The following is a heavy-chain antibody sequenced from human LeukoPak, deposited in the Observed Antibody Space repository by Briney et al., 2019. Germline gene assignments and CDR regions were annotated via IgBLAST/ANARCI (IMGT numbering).Heavy chain of an antibody. V-gene: IGHV3-53*01. Sequence: GGSLRLSCPTSGFAASSSYMSWVRRAPGKGLEWVSILYSSGSTYYADSVKGRFTISRDISKNTLYLEMNSLRVEDTAVYYCARTIGTGPLGHFDYWGQGTLVTVSS. CDR1: GFAASSSY. CDR3: ARTIGTGPLGHFDY. J-gene: IGHJ4*02. D-gene: IGHD3/OR15-3a*01. CDR2: LYSSGST.